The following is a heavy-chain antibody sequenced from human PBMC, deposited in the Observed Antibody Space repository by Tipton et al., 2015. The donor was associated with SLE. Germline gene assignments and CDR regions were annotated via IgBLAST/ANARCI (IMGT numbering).Heavy chain of an antibody. CDR1: GSSEFTVKNAW. V-gene: IGHV3-72*01. CDR3: ALPSRGHYYYGMDV. J-gene: IGHJ6*02. Sequence: SLRLSCAASGSSEFTVKNAWMNWVRQAPGKGLEWVGRTRNKANSYTTEYAASVKGRFTISRDDSKNSLYLQMNSLKTEDTAVYYCALPSRGHYYYGMDVWGQGTTVTVSS. D-gene: IGHD5-24*01. CDR2: TRNKANSYTT.